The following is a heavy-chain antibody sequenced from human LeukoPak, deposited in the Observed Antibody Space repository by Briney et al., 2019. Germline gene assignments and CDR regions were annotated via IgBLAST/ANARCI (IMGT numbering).Heavy chain of an antibody. CDR2: IWYDGGNK. D-gene: IGHD5-18*01. CDR1: GFTFSSYG. CDR3: ARDRGRGYSYGRYYYYGMDV. Sequence: GGSLRLSCAASGFTFSSYGMHWVRQAPGKGLEWVAVIWYDGGNKYYADSVKGRFTISRDNSKNTLYLQMNRLRAEDTAVYYCARDRGRGYSYGRYYYYGMDVWGQGTTVTVSS. V-gene: IGHV3-33*01. J-gene: IGHJ6*02.